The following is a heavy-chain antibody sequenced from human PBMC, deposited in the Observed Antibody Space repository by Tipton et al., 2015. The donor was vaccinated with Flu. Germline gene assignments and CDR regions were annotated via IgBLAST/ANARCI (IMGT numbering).Heavy chain of an antibody. V-gene: IGHV4-31*03. Sequence: TLSLTCSVSGASISSGGYYWSWIRQHPGKGLGWIGYIHYSGSTYYNPSLRSRVTISVDTCKNQVSLNLSSLTAADTAVYYCARDEDTSMGTHWGQGTLVTVSS. CDR1: GASISSGGYY. D-gene: IGHD5-18*01. CDR3: ARDEDTSMGTH. CDR2: IHYSGST. J-gene: IGHJ4*02.